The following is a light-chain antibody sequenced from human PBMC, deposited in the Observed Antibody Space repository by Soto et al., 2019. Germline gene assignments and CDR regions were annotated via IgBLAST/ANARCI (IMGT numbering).Light chain of an antibody. V-gene: IGKV3-11*01. J-gene: IGKJ5*01. CDR1: QSVSSY. CDR3: QQRSNWPPPIT. Sequence: EIVLTQSPATLSLSPGERATLSCRASQSVSSYLAWYQQKPGQAPRLLIYRASSRATGIPTRFSGSGSGTEFTLTINSLQSEDFAVYYCQQRSNWPPPITFGQGTRLEI. CDR2: RAS.